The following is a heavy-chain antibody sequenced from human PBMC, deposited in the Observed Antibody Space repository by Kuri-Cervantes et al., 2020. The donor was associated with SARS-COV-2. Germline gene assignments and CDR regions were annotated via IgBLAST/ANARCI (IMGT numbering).Heavy chain of an antibody. CDR1: GFTFSSYS. CDR2: ISSSSSYI. J-gene: IGHJ4*02. D-gene: IGHD2-15*01. V-gene: IGHV3-21*01. CDR3: ARGKGYCSGGSCYFDY. Sequence: GESLKISCAASGFTFSSYSMNWVRQAPGKGLEWVSSISSSSSYIYYADSVKGRFTISRDNAKNSLYLQMNSLRAEDTAVYYCARGKGYCSGGSCYFDYWGQGTLVTVSS.